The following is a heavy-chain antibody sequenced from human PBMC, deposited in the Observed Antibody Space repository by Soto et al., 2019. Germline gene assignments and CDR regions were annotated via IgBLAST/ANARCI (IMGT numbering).Heavy chain of an antibody. D-gene: IGHD6-6*01. CDR3: ARSPSRMAAETQLDP. Sequence: QVQLVQSGAEVRKPGASVKISCKASGYTFTSYAIHWLRQAPGQRLEWMGWINGGAGDTRYSVNSQGRVTFTRNTAATTAFMDLSRQSSADTAIYYCARSPSRMAAETQLDPWGQGTLVTVSS. J-gene: IGHJ5*02. CDR1: GYTFTSYA. V-gene: IGHV1-3*01. CDR2: INGGAGDT.